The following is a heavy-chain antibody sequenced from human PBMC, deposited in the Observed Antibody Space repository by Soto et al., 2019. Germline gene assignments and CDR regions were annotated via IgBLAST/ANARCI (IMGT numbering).Heavy chain of an antibody. CDR1: GFTFGNFV. Sequence: GGSLRLSCAASGFTFGNFVMRWVRQTPGKGLEWVSTITESGGDTYYTDSVKGRFTISRDNSKNTLYLQMTSLRAEDTALYYCTRASSDRNHMEVWGPGTTVTVSS. V-gene: IGHV3-23*01. J-gene: IGHJ6*02. CDR3: TRASSDRNHMEV. CDR2: ITESGGDT.